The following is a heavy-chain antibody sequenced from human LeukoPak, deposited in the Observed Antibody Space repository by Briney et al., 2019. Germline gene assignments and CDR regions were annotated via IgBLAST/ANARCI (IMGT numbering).Heavy chain of an antibody. D-gene: IGHD3-22*01. CDR1: GGSFTDYF. CDR2: INDYTGNT. Sequence: SETLSLTCAVFGGSFTDYFWTWIRQSPGKGLEWIGEINDYTGNTNYNPSLNSRVSISLEKSKNQFSLELRSVTAADTAVYYCARGRIAKIVVVHSFHYGMDVWGQGTTVTVSS. J-gene: IGHJ6*02. V-gene: IGHV4-34*01. CDR3: ARGRIAKIVVVHSFHYGMDV.